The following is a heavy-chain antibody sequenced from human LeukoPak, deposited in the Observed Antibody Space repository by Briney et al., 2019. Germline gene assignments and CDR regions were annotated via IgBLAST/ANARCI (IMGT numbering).Heavy chain of an antibody. CDR1: GFTFSDHA. D-gene: IGHD1-26*01. CDR2: IRNKANSYTT. V-gene: IGHV3-72*01. J-gene: IGHJ4*02. Sequence: GGSLRLSCAASGFTFSDHAMDWVRQAPGKGLEWVGRIRNKANSYTTEYAASVQGRFTVSRDDSKNSLYLQMNSMKTEDTAVYYCTRLVGANDWGQGTLVTVSP. CDR3: TRLVGAND.